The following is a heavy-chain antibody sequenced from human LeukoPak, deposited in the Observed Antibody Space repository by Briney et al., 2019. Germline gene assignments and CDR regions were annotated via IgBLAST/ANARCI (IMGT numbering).Heavy chain of an antibody. J-gene: IGHJ4*01. Sequence: PGGSLRLSCAASGFTVSSNYMSWVRQAPGKGLEWVSVIYSGGSTYSSDSVKGRFTISRDNAKNTLYLQMNSLRAEDTAVYYCARDTHSCFDYWGHGAPVTVSS. V-gene: IGHV3-53*01. CDR2: IYSGGST. CDR1: GFTVSSNY. CDR3: ARDTHSCFDY. D-gene: IGHD2-15*01.